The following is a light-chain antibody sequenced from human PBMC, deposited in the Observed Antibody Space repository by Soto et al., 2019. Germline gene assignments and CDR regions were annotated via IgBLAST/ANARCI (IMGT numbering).Light chain of an antibody. Sequence: QPVLTQPPSASGSPGQSVTISCTGTSSDVGGYNYVSWYQQHPGKVPKLMIFEVSKRPSGVPDRFSGSKSGNTASLTVSGLQAEDEADYYCSSYAGGNEVFGTGTKLTVL. V-gene: IGLV2-8*01. CDR1: SSDVGGYNY. CDR3: SSYAGGNEV. J-gene: IGLJ1*01. CDR2: EVS.